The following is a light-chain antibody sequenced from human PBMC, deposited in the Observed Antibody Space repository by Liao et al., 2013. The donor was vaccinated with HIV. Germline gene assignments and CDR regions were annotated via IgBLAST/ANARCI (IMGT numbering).Light chain of an antibody. J-gene: IGLJ2*01. CDR1: KLGEKY. V-gene: IGLV3-1*01. CDR3: QVWDSSSDHPV. Sequence: YDLTQPPSVSVSPGQTGSITCSGYKLGEKYVSWYQQKPGQSPVLVIYEDEKRPSGIPERFSGSNSGNTATLTISRVEAGDEADYYCQVWDSSSDHPVFGGGTKLTVL. CDR2: EDE.